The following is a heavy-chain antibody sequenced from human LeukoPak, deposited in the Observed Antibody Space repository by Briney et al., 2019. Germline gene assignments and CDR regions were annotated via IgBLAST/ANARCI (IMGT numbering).Heavy chain of an antibody. CDR1: GYSFTNYW. CDR3: VRHGGETSSRPWYFDL. Sequence: GESLKISCKGSGYSFTNYWIGWVRQMPGKGLEWMGIIYPGDTDTRYSPSFQGQVTISADKSISTAYLQWSSLKASDTAMFYCVRHGGETSSRPWYFDLWGRGTLVTVSS. D-gene: IGHD3-16*01. CDR2: IYPGDTDT. V-gene: IGHV5-51*01. J-gene: IGHJ2*01.